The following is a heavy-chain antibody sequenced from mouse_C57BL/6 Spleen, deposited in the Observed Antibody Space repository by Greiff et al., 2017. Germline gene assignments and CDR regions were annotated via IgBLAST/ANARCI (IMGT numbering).Heavy chain of an antibody. Sequence: VKLQESGAELVKPGASVKISCKASGYAFSSYWMNWVKQRPGKGLEWIGQIYPGDGDTNYNGKFKGKATLTADKSSSTAYMQLSSLTSEDSAVYFCARESITTVVAPGAMDYWGQGTSVTVSS. CDR2: IYPGDGDT. V-gene: IGHV1-80*01. CDR3: ARESITTVVAPGAMDY. CDR1: GYAFSSYW. D-gene: IGHD1-1*01. J-gene: IGHJ4*01.